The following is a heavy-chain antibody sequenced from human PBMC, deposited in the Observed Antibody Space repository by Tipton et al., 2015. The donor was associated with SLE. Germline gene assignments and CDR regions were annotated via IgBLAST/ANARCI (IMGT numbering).Heavy chain of an antibody. Sequence: GSLRLSCAASGFTFSDYDMNWIRQAPGKGLEWLAYISSTGNVINYADSVQGRFTISRDNAKKSLYLQMHSLRAGDTAVYYCARVEGILLPFDSWGQGTLVTVSS. J-gene: IGHJ4*02. CDR2: ISSTGNVI. D-gene: IGHD5-18*01. CDR3: ARVEGILLPFDS. V-gene: IGHV3-11*01. CDR1: GFTFSDYD.